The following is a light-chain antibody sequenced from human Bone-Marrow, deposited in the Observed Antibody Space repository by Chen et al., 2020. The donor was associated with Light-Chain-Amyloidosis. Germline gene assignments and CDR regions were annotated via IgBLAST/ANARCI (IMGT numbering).Light chain of an antibody. CDR3: QSADSSGTYEVI. CDR2: RDP. CDR1: DLPTKY. Sequence: YVLTQPPSVSVSTGQTARITCSGDDLPTKYAYWYQQKPGQAPVLVIHRDPERPSGISERFSGSSSGTTATLTISGVQAEDEADYHCQSADSSGTYEVIFGGGTKLTVL. J-gene: IGLJ2*01. V-gene: IGLV3-25*03.